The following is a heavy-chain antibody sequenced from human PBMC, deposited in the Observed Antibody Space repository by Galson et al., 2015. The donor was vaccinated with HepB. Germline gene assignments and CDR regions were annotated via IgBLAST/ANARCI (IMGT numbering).Heavy chain of an antibody. V-gene: IGHV3-49*03. Sequence: SLRLSCAASGSPFSSYAMSWFRQAAGRGLEWVGFIKSRGDGGTTEYGSSVKGRFIISRDDSKSVVYLQMNNLKTDDSGVYYCTRDQYYYNSGSFRWGQGVLVTVS. D-gene: IGHD3-10*01. CDR1: GSPFSSYA. J-gene: IGHJ4*02. CDR3: TRDQYYYNSGSFR. CDR2: IKSRGDGGTT.